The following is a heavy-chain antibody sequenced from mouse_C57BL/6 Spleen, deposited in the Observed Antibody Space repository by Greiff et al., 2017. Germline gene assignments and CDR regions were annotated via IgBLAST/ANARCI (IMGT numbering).Heavy chain of an antibody. D-gene: IGHD1-1*01. CDR2: INPNNGGT. J-gene: IGHJ4*01. CDR3: ANYYGSSYEGAMDY. CDR1: GYTFTDYY. V-gene: IGHV1-26*01. Sequence: EVQLQQSGPELVKPGASVKISCKASGYTFTDYYMNWVKQSHGKSLEWIGDINPNNGGTSYNQKFKGKATLTVDKSSSTAYMELRSLTSEDSAVYYCANYYGSSYEGAMDYWGQGTSVTVSS.